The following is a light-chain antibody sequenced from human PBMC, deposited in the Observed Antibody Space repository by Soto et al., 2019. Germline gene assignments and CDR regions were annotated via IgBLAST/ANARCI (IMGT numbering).Light chain of an antibody. CDR3: HSYDSSLTAVV. J-gene: IGLJ2*01. CDR1: SSNLGAGSD. CDR2: GNT. V-gene: IGLV1-40*01. Sequence: QSVLTQPPSVSGAPGQRVTISCTGSSSNLGAGSDVHWYQQLPGLAPKLLIFGNTNRPSGVPDRFSGSKSGTSASLATTGLQAEDEADYYCHSYDSSLTAVVFGGGTKLTVL.